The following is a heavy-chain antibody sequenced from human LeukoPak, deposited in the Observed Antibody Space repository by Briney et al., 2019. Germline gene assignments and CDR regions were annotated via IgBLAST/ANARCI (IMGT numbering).Heavy chain of an antibody. Sequence: RASVKVSCKASGGTFSSYAISWVQQAPGQGLEWMGGIIPIFGTANYAQKFQGRVTITADESTSTAYMELSSLRSEDTAVYYCARDDPSPIAVAGTNWFDPWGQGTLVTVSS. V-gene: IGHV1-69*13. CDR1: GGTFSSYA. CDR2: IIPIFGTA. J-gene: IGHJ5*02. D-gene: IGHD6-19*01. CDR3: ARDDPSPIAVAGTNWFDP.